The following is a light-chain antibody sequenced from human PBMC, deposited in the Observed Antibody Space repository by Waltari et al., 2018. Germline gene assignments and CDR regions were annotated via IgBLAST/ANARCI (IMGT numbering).Light chain of an antibody. J-gene: IGLJ2*01. Sequence: SYVLTQPPSESVAPGKTARITCGGKNIGSKSVHWYQQKPGQAPVLVIYYDSDRPSGIRARFSGTKSGNTATLTISRAEAGDEADYYCQVWDSSSDHVVFGGGTKLTVL. CDR2: YDS. V-gene: IGLV3-21*04. CDR1: NIGSKS. CDR3: QVWDSSSDHVV.